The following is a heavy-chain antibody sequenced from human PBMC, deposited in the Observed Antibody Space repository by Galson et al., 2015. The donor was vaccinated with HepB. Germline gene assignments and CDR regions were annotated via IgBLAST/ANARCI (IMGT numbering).Heavy chain of an antibody. CDR3: ARGGVVVITTGRLDY. CDR2: ISYDGSNK. J-gene: IGHJ4*02. V-gene: IGHV3-30*04. Sequence: SLRLSCAASGFTFSSYAMHWVRQAPGKGLEWVAVISYDGSNKYYADSVKGRFTISRDNSKNTLYLQMNSLRAEDTAVYYCARGGVVVITTGRLDYWGQGTLVTVSS. D-gene: IGHD3-22*01. CDR1: GFTFSSYA.